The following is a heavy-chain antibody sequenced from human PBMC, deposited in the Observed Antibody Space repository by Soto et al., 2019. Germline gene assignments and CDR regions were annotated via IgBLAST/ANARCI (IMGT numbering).Heavy chain of an antibody. V-gene: IGHV4-4*02. J-gene: IGHJ4*02. Sequence: QVQLQESGPGLVKPSGTLSLTCAVSGGSISSSNWWSWVRQHPGKGLEWIGEIYHSGSTNYNPSLKSRVTIAVDKSRKQFSRKLSSVTAADTAVYYCARGNQYSSRWPFDYGGQGTLVTVSS. CDR2: IYHSGST. D-gene: IGHD6-13*01. CDR1: GGSISSSNW. CDR3: ARGNQYSSRWPFDY.